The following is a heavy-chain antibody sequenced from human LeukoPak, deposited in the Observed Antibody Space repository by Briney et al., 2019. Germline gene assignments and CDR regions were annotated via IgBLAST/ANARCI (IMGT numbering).Heavy chain of an antibody. CDR3: ARGGSSYGGIDY. Sequence: GGSLRLSCAASGFTFSSYGMHWVRQAPGKGLEWVAVIHSDGSTFYADSVKDRFTISRDNSKNTLYFQMNSLRAEDTAVYYCARGGSSYGGIDYWGQGTLVTVSS. J-gene: IGHJ4*02. V-gene: IGHV3-66*01. CDR2: IHSDGST. CDR1: GFTFSSYG. D-gene: IGHD5-18*01.